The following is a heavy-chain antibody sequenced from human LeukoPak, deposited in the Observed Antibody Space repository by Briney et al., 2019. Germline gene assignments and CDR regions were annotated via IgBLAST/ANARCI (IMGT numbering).Heavy chain of an antibody. CDR1: GGSISSYY. Sequence: SETLSLTCIVSGGSISSYYWSWIRQPPGKGLEWIGCIYDSGITSYNPSLKSRVSISVDTSKNQFSLNLSPVTAADTAVYYCARAPFGSGPYLAFDFWGQGTLVAVSS. V-gene: IGHV4-59*01. CDR3: ARAPFGSGPYLAFDF. CDR2: IYDSGIT. J-gene: IGHJ4*02. D-gene: IGHD2-15*01.